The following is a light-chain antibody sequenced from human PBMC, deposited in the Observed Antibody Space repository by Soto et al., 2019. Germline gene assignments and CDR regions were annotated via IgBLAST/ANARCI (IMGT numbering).Light chain of an antibody. CDR1: QSGSSY. CDR2: DAS. Sequence: EIVLTQCPATLSLSPGERATLSCRACQSGSSYLAWYEQKPGQAPRLLIYDASNRATGIPARFSGSGSGTDFTLTISSLEPEDFAVYYCQQRSNWPPITFGQGTRLEIK. V-gene: IGKV3-11*01. CDR3: QQRSNWPPIT. J-gene: IGKJ5*01.